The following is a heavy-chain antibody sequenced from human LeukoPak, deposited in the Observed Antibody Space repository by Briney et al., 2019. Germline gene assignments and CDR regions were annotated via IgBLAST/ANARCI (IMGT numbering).Heavy chain of an antibody. Sequence: PSETLSLTRTASGASFSNGDQCWSWIRHSPGKGLEWMGCIHPSGNLYNNPSPESRATLSIDTSKNQFSLNLNSVTAADTAVYFCSRGLDSRKLGYWGQGTLVTVSS. V-gene: IGHV4-31*03. CDR1: GASFSNGDQC. D-gene: IGHD3-22*01. J-gene: IGHJ4*02. CDR3: SRGLDSRKLGY. CDR2: IHPSGNL.